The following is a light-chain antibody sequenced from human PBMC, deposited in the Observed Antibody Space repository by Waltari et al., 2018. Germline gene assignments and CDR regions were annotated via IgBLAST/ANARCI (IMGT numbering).Light chain of an antibody. CDR3: SSYAGSSKGV. CDR1: SSDVGNYKR. CDR2: AVS. Sequence: QSALTQPASVSGSPGQSITISCTGTSSDVGNYKRVSWYQQHPGKAPKLMIYAVSKRPSGVSDRSSGSKSGDMASRTISGLQPEDEAEYFCSSYAGSSKGVFGGGTKVTVL. V-gene: IGLV2-23*02. J-gene: IGLJ2*01.